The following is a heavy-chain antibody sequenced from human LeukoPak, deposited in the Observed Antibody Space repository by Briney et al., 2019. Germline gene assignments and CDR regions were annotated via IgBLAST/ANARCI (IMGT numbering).Heavy chain of an antibody. CDR2: IYTSGNT. D-gene: IGHD3-9*01. CDR3: AREPTYYEILAGYRHYYYYYYMDV. CDR1: GGSISSYY. V-gene: IGHV4-4*07. J-gene: IGHJ6*03. Sequence: SETLSLTCTVSGGSISSYYWSWIRQPAGKGLEWIGRIYTSGNTNYNPSLKSRVTMSVDTSKNQFSLKLSSVTAADTAVYYCAREPTYYEILAGYRHYYYYYYMDVWGKGTTVTVSS.